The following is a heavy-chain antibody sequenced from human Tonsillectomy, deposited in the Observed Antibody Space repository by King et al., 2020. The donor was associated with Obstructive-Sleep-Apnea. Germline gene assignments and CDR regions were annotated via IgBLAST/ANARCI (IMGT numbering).Heavy chain of an antibody. CDR3: ARVAVDYDILIGHNRHRDWFDP. D-gene: IGHD3-9*01. V-gene: IGHV4-59*01. CDR2: IDYSGST. CDR1: GGSISVYH. J-gene: IGHJ5*02. Sequence: VQLQESGPGLVKPSETLSLTCTVSGGSISVYHWTWIRQPPGKGLEWIGYIDYSGSTNYNPSLKSRVTISVDTSKNPFSLKLSSVTAAATAVYYCARVAVDYDILIGHNRHRDWFDPWGQGTLVTVSS.